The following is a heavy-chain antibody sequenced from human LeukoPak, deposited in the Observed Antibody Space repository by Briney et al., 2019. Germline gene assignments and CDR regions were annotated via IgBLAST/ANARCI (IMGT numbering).Heavy chain of an antibody. CDR3: ARVHVDTASFDY. V-gene: IGHV1-2*02. CDR1: GYTFTGYY. Sequence: ASVKVSCKASGYTFTGYYIHWVRQAPGQGLEWMGWINPNSGGTNYAQKFQGRVTMTRDTSISTAYMELSRLRSDDTAVYYCARVHVDTASFDYWGQGTLVTVSS. J-gene: IGHJ4*02. CDR2: INPNSGGT. D-gene: IGHD5-18*01.